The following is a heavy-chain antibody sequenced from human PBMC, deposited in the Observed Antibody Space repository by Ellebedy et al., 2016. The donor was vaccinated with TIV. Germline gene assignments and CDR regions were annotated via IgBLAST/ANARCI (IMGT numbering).Heavy chain of an antibody. V-gene: IGHV1-24*01. D-gene: IGHD3-16*02. CDR3: ATVGNTDYDYVWGSYRYDAFDI. CDR2: FDSEDGET. J-gene: IGHJ3*02. Sequence: AASVMVSCKVSGYTIIDLSMLWVRQAPGKGLEWMGGFDSEDGETIYAQKFQGRVTMTEDTSTDTAYMELSSLRSEDTAVYYCATVGNTDYDYVWGSYRYDAFDIWGQGTMVTVSS. CDR1: GYTIIDLS.